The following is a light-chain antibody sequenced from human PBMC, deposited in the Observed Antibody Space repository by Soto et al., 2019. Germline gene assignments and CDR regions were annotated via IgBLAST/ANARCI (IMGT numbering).Light chain of an antibody. V-gene: IGLV2-14*01. Sequence: SALTQPASVSGSPGQSITISCTGTSSDVGGYNYVSWYQQHPGKAPKLMIYDVSNRPSGVSNRFSGSKSGNTASLTISGLQAEDEADYYCSSYTSSSTLVVFCGGTKLTVL. J-gene: IGLJ2*01. CDR2: DVS. CDR1: SSDVGGYNY. CDR3: SSYTSSSTLVV.